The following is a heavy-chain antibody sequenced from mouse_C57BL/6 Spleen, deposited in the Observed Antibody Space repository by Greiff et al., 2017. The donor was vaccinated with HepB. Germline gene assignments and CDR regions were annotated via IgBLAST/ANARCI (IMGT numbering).Heavy chain of an antibody. Sequence: QVQLQQSGAELVRPGASVTLSCKASGYTFTDYEMHWVKQTPVHGLEWIGAIDPETGGTAYNQKFKGKAILTADKSSSTAYMELRSLTSEDSAVYYCTTGQLRSWFAYWGQGTLVTVSA. D-gene: IGHD3-2*02. CDR3: TTGQLRSWFAY. J-gene: IGHJ3*01. CDR2: IDPETGGT. CDR1: GYTFTDYE. V-gene: IGHV1-15*01.